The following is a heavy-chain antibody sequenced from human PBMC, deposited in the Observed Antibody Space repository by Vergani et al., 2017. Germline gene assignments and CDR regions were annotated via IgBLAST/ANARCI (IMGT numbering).Heavy chain of an antibody. CDR2: INHSGNT. CDR1: GGSFSGYY. V-gene: IGHV4-34*01. D-gene: IGHD6-19*01. Sequence: QVQLQQWGAGLLKPSETLCLTCAVYGGSFSGYYWSWIRQPPGKGLEWIGEINHSGNTNYNPSLKSRVTISVDTSKNQFSLKLSSVTAADTAVYYCARRYSSGCLGYWGQGTLVTVSS. J-gene: IGHJ4*02. CDR3: ARRYSSGCLGY.